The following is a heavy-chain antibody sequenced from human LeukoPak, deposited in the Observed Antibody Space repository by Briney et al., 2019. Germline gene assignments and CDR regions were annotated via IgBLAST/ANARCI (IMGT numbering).Heavy chain of an antibody. V-gene: IGHV4-39*01. J-gene: IGHJ4*02. CDR3: ARRTSNTVGAIDY. Sequence: SETLSLTCTVSSVSISISNYDWGWIRQRPGRGREWIGCICYSGTEYKLSLKGRLTISIYTSKHYFSLNLRSVTAADTAVYYCARRTSNTVGAIDYWGQETLVTVSS. D-gene: IGHD1-26*01. CDR2: ICYSGT. CDR1: SVSISISNYD.